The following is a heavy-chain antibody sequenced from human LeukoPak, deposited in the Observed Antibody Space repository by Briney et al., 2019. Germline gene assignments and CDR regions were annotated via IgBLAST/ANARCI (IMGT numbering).Heavy chain of an antibody. V-gene: IGHV3-48*01. CDR1: GFTFSSYS. CDR3: ARGRHHYYGSGSYFDY. CDR2: ISGSSSTI. D-gene: IGHD3-10*01. Sequence: GGSLRLSCAASGFTFSSYSMNWVRQAPGKGLEWGSYISGSSSTIYYADSVKGRFTISRDNGKNTLYLQMNSLRAEDTAVYYCARGRHHYYGSGSYFDYWGQGTLVTVSS. J-gene: IGHJ4*02.